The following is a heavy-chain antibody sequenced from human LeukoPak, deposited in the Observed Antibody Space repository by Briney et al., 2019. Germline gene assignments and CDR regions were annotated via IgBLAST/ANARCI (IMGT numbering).Heavy chain of an antibody. CDR2: VTSDGGTE. J-gene: IGHJ4*02. D-gene: IGHD1-1*01. Sequence: GGSLTLSCAASGFTFRSYGMHWVRQSPGKGLEWVASVTSDGGTEYYAVSVKGRFTISRDNSRNRVYLRMNSLRTEDTAVYRCAKRSGSNSGLFDYWGQGALVIVS. CDR1: GFTFRSYG. CDR3: AKRSGSNSGLFDY. V-gene: IGHV3-30*18.